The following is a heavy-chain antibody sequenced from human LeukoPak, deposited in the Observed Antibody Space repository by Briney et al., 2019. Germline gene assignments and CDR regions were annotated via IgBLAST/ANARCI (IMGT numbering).Heavy chain of an antibody. Sequence: GESLKISCKGSEYTFTTYWIGWVRQMPGKGLEWMGIIYPGDSDTRYSPSFQGQVTLSADKSISTAYLQWSSLKASDTAMYYCATLYCSTVTCSFHNWGQGTLVTVSS. CDR2: IYPGDSDT. J-gene: IGHJ4*02. D-gene: IGHD2-2*01. CDR3: ATLYCSTVTCSFHN. V-gene: IGHV5-51*01. CDR1: EYTFTTYW.